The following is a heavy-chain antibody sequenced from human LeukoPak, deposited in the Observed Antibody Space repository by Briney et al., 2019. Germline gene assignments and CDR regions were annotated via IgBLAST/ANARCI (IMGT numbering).Heavy chain of an antibody. CDR3: ARHYSVIVGATSDAFDI. D-gene: IGHD1-26*01. CDR2: IYSGGST. Sequence: GGSLGLSCAASGFTVSSNYMSWVCQAPGKGLEWVSVIYSGGSTYYADSVKGRFTISRDNSKNTLYLQMNSLRAEDTAVYYCARHYSVIVGATSDAFDIWGQGTMVTVSS. V-gene: IGHV3-66*02. J-gene: IGHJ3*02. CDR1: GFTVSSNY.